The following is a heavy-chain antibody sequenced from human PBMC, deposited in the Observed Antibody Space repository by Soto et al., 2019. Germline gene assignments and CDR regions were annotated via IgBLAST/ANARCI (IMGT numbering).Heavy chain of an antibody. Sequence: PSETLSFTCTVSVGSISSSSYYLGWILHPPGKGLEWIGSIYYSGSTYYNPSLKSRVTISLDTSKNQFSLKLSSVTEADTAVYYCAGGVGSYGRSSDFDIWGKGTRVTVSS. V-gene: IGHV4-39*01. CDR3: AGGVGSYGRSSDFDI. J-gene: IGHJ3*02. D-gene: IGHD1-26*01. CDR1: VGSISSSSYY. CDR2: IYYSGST.